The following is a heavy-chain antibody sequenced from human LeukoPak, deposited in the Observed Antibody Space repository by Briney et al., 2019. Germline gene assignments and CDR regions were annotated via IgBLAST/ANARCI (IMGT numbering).Heavy chain of an antibody. CDR3: AKGGYCSGGSCYSDYYYGMDV. CDR2: ISGSGGST. V-gene: IGHV3-23*01. CDR1: GFTFSSYA. J-gene: IGHJ6*02. Sequence: GGSLRLSCAASGFTFSSYAMSWVRQAPGKGLEWVSAISGSGGSTYYADFVKGRFTISRDNSKNTLYLQMNSLRAEDTAVYYCAKGGYCSGGSCYSDYYYGMDVWGQGTTVTVSS. D-gene: IGHD2-15*01.